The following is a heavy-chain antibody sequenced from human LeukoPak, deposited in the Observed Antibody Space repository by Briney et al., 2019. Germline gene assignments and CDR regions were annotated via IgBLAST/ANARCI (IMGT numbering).Heavy chain of an antibody. CDR2: IYPDDSDT. J-gene: IGHJ3*02. Sequence: GESLKISCKGSGYSFTNYWIAWVRQLLGKGLEWMGIIYPDDSDTRYSPSSQGQVTISADKSISTAYLQWSSLKASDTAMYYCARIWLRAFDIWGQGTMVTVSS. V-gene: IGHV5-51*01. CDR3: ARIWLRAFDI. D-gene: IGHD3-16*01. CDR1: GYSFTNYW.